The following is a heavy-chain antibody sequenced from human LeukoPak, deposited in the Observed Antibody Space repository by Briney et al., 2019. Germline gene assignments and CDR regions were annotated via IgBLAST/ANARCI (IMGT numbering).Heavy chain of an antibody. CDR1: GFTFSSYW. Sequence: PGGSLRLSCAASGFTFSSYWMHWVRQAPGKGLVWVSRINSDGSSTSYADSVKGRFTISRDNAKNTLYLQMNSLRAEDTAVYYCVRWGLGKGEAFDIWGQGTMVTVSS. V-gene: IGHV3-74*01. CDR2: INSDGSST. CDR3: VRWGLGKGEAFDI. J-gene: IGHJ3*02. D-gene: IGHD3-10*01.